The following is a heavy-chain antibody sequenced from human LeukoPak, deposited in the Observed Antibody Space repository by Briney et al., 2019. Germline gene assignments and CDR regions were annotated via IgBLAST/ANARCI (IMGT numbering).Heavy chain of an antibody. J-gene: IGHJ3*02. CDR2: IIPIFGTA. D-gene: IGHD3-9*01. CDR3: AREVRYPDASDI. CDR1: GGTFSSYA. V-gene: IGHV1-69*01. Sequence: SVKVSCKASGGTFSSYAISWVRQAPGQGLEWMGGIIPIFGTANYAQKFQGRVTITADESTSTAYMELSSLRSEDTAVYYCAREVRYPDASDIWGQGTMVTVSS.